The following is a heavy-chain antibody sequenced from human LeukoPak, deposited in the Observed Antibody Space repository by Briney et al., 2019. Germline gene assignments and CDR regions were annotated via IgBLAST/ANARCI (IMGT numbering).Heavy chain of an antibody. Sequence: SETLSLTCTVSGGSISSSSYYWGWIRQPPGKGLEWIGSIYYSGSTYHNPSLKSRVTISVDTSKNQFSLKLSSVTAADTAVYYCARDRWVVAATLIQGWFDPWGQGTLVTVSS. V-gene: IGHV4-39*07. CDR3: ARDRWVVAATLIQGWFDP. CDR1: GGSISSSSYY. CDR2: IYYSGST. D-gene: IGHD2-15*01. J-gene: IGHJ5*02.